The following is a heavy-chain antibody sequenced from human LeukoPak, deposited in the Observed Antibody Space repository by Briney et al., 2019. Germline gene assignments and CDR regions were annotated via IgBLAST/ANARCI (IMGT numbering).Heavy chain of an antibody. CDR2: IIPIFGIA. Sequence: GSSVKVSCKASGGTFSSYAISWVRQAPGQGLEWMGRIIPIFGIANYAQKFQGRVTITADKSTSTAYMELSSLRSEDTAVYYCARDSASSSGWFDYWGQGTLVTVSS. CDR1: GGTFSSYA. D-gene: IGHD6-19*01. J-gene: IGHJ4*02. CDR3: ARDSASSSGWFDY. V-gene: IGHV1-69*17.